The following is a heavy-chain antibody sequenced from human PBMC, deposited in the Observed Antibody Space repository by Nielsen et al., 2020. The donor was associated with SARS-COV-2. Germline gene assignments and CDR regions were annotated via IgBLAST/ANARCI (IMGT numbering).Heavy chain of an antibody. D-gene: IGHD3-22*01. J-gene: IGHJ6*02. CDR2: ISGDGGST. Sequence: GGSLRLSCAASGFTFDDYAMHWVRQAPGKGLEWVSLISGDGGSTYYADSVKGRFTISRDNSKNSLSLQMNSLRAEDTAVYYCARDSSGFYGLDVWGQGTTVTVSS. CDR3: ARDSSGFYGLDV. V-gene: IGHV3-43*02. CDR1: GFTFDDYA.